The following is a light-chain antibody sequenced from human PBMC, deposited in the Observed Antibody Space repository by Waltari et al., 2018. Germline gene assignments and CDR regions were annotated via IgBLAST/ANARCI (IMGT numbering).Light chain of an antibody. Sequence: DIQMTQSPSSLSASVGDRVTITCRASQSISSYLNWYQQKPGNAPKLLIYAASSLQSGVPSRFSGSGSGTDFTLTISSLQPEDFATYYCQQSYSTPPRTFGGGTKVEIK. CDR3: QQSYSTPPRT. J-gene: IGKJ4*01. V-gene: IGKV1-39*01. CDR2: AAS. CDR1: QSISSY.